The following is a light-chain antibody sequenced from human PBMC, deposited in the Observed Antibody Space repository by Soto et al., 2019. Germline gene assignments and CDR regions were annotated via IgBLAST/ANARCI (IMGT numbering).Light chain of an antibody. CDR1: SGDIASNS. CDR3: QSYDSNTVV. J-gene: IGLJ2*01. Sequence: NFMLTQPHSVSESPGKTVIISCTRSSGDIASNSVQWYQQRPGSAPSTVIYEDNQRPSGVPDRFSGSTDGSSNSASLTISGLQTEDEADYYCQSYDSNTVVFGGGTKPPS. CDR2: EDN. V-gene: IGLV6-57*04.